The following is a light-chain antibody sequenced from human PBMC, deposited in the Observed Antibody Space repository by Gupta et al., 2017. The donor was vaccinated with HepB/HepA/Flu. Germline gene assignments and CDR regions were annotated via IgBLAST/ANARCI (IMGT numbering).Light chain of an antibody. CDR1: QSVLYTPSNQNH. V-gene: IGKV4-1*01. Sequence: IVLIQSLDSLTVSLGERATINCKSSQSVLYTPSNQNHLAWYQQKPGQPPKQLISWASTRESGVPDRFSGSGSGTDFTLTISSLQAEDVAVYYCQQYYSNHLTFGGGTKVEIK. CDR2: WAS. J-gene: IGKJ4*01. CDR3: QQYYSNHLT.